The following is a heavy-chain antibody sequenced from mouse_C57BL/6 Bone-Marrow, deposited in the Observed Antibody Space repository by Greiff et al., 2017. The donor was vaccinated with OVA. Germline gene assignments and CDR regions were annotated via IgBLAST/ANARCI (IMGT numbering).Heavy chain of an antibody. V-gene: IGHV5-17*01. CDR3: ARKTGGYFDY. Sequence: EVNLVESGGGLVKPGGSLKLSCAASGFTFSDYGMHWVRQAPEKGLEWVAYISSGSSTIYYADTVKGRFTISRDNAKNTLFLQMTSLRSEDTAMYYCARKTGGYFDYWGQGTTLTVSS. CDR1: GFTFSDYG. CDR2: ISSGSSTI. D-gene: IGHD4-1*01. J-gene: IGHJ2*01.